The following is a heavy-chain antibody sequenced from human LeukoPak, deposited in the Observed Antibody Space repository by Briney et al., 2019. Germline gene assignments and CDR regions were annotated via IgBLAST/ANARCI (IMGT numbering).Heavy chain of an antibody. CDR3: AKDTRNIAVAGNYFDY. D-gene: IGHD6-19*01. J-gene: IGHJ4*02. CDR2: ISYDGSNK. Sequence: PGGSLRLSCAASGFTFSSYGMHWVRQAPDKGLEWVAVISYDGSNKYYADSVKGRFTISRDNSKNTLYLQVNSLRAEDTAVYYCAKDTRNIAVAGNYFDYWGQGTLVTVSS. V-gene: IGHV3-30*18. CDR1: GFTFSSYG.